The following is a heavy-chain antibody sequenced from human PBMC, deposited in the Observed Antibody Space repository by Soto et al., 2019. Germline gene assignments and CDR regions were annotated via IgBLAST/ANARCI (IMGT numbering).Heavy chain of an antibody. D-gene: IGHD3-10*01. J-gene: IGHJ4*02. CDR1: GFTFNNYA. CDR3: AKGRGGSGSLTPRVDF. V-gene: IGHV3-23*01. Sequence: EVQLLESGGGLVQPGGSLRLSCAASGFTFNNYAMTWVRQAPGKGLEWVSAISRGGDTTSYAGSVKGRFTVSRDGSQNTLYLQMSSLRAEDTALYYCAKGRGGSGSLTPRVDFWGQGTLVTVSS. CDR2: ISRGGDTT.